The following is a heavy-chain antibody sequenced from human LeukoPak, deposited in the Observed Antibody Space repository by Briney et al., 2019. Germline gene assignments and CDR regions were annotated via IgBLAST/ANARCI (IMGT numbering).Heavy chain of an antibody. CDR2: IIPIFGTT. Sequence: ASVKVSCKASGGTFISYSISWVRQAPGQGLEWMGGIIPIFGTTNYAQKFQGRVTITADKSTSTAYMELSSLRSEDTAVYYCAREASGWYHGDFDYWGQGTLVTVSS. D-gene: IGHD6-19*01. V-gene: IGHV1-69*06. J-gene: IGHJ4*02. CDR1: GGTFISYS. CDR3: AREASGWYHGDFDY.